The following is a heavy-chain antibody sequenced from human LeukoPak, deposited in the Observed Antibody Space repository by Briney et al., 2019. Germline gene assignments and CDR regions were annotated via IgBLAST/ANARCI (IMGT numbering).Heavy chain of an antibody. CDR2: IYSGGST. CDR1: GFTVSSNY. V-gene: IGHV3-66*01. J-gene: IGHJ6*02. CDR3: ARAGFQYGMDV. Sequence: GESLRLSCAASGFTVSSNYMSWVRQAPGKGLEWVSVIYSGGSTYYADSVKGRFTISRDNSKNTLYLQMNGLRAEDTAVYYCARAGFQYGMDVWGQGTTVTVSS. D-gene: IGHD3-10*01.